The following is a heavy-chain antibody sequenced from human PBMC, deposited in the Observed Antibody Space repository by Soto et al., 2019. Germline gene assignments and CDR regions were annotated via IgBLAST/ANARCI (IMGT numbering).Heavy chain of an antibody. CDR3: ARSQGSSTSLEIYYYYYYGMDD. D-gene: IGHD2-2*01. J-gene: IGHJ6*02. Sequence: QVQLVQSGAEVKKPGSSVKVSCTASGGTFGSYAISWVRQAPGQGLEWMGGIIPIPGTANYAQKFKGRVTIAADESTSTADMELSSLRSEDTAVYYCARSQGSSTSLEIYYYYYYGMDDWGQGTMVTVSS. CDR1: GGTFGSYA. CDR2: IIPIPGTA. V-gene: IGHV1-69*01.